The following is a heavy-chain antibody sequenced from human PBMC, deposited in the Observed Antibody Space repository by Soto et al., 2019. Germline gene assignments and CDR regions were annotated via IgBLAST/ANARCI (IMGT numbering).Heavy chain of an antibody. CDR2: INHSGTT. CDR3: ARLGGYYQALDQ. D-gene: IGHD3-3*01. Sequence: SETLSLTCAVSGGSVSATNWWSWIRQPPGKGLEWIGEINHSGTTNYNPSLKSRVTISIDTSKNEFSLKLTAVTAADTAVYYCARLGGYYQALDQWSQGTLVTGSS. CDR1: GGSVSATNW. V-gene: IGHV4-4*02. J-gene: IGHJ4*02.